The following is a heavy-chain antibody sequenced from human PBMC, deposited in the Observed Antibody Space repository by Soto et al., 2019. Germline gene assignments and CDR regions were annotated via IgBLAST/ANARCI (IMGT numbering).Heavy chain of an antibody. CDR2: ISSSSSYI. CDR1: GFSFSTYT. CDR3: ARCAGVYCGGDCYLNWFDP. D-gene: IGHD2-21*02. V-gene: IGHV3-21*01. Sequence: GGSLRLSCAASGFSFSTYTMSWVRQAPGKGLEWVSSISSSSSYIYYSDSMKGRFTISRDNAKNSLFLQMNSLRLEDTAVYYCARCAGVYCGGDCYLNWFDPWGQGTLVTVS. J-gene: IGHJ5*02.